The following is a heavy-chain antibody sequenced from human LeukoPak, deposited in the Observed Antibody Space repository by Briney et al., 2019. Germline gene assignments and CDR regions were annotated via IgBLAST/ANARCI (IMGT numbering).Heavy chain of an antibody. V-gene: IGHV4-4*02. CDR1: GGSISSNMW. CDR3: ARDSSIVGTTGAFDI. D-gene: IGHD1-26*01. CDR2: IYHSGST. J-gene: IGHJ3*02. Sequence: SETLSLTCSISGGSISSNMWWSWVRQTPGKGLEWIGEIYHSGSTNYNPSLKSRVTLLIDKSMNQFSLKLSSVTAADTAVYYCARDSSIVGTTGAFDIWGQGTMVIVSS.